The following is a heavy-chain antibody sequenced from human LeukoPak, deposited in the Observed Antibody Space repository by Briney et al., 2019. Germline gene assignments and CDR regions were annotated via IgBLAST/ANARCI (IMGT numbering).Heavy chain of an antibody. Sequence: GGSLRLSCAASGFTFSSYEMNWVRQAPGKGLEWVSYISSSAGTIYYADSVKGRFTISRDNAKNSLYLQVNSLSAEDTAVYYCARTYYGSGSYYFDYWGQGTLVTVSS. CDR3: ARTYYGSGSYYFDY. CDR2: ISSSAGTI. CDR1: GFTFSSYE. J-gene: IGHJ4*02. V-gene: IGHV3-48*03. D-gene: IGHD3-10*01.